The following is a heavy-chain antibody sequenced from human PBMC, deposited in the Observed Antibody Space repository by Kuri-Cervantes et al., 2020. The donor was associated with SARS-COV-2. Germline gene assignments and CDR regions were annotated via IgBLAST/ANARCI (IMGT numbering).Heavy chain of an antibody. V-gene: IGHV3-11*06. D-gene: IGHD3-9*01. Sequence: GGSLRLSCAASGFTFSNAWMSWVRQAPGKGLEWVSYISSSSSYTSYADSVKGRFTISRDNAKNTLYLQMNSLRAEDMAVYYCARSLGYDILTGYSQNAFDIWGQGTMVTVSS. CDR1: GFTFSNAW. CDR3: ARSLGYDILTGYSQNAFDI. J-gene: IGHJ3*02. CDR2: ISSSSSYT.